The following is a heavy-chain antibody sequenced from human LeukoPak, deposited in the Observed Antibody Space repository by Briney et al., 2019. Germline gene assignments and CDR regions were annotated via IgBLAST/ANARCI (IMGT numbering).Heavy chain of an antibody. D-gene: IGHD4/OR15-4a*01. CDR1: GGSISAYY. CDR2: IYYSGST. V-gene: IGHV4-59*08. J-gene: IGHJ4*02. CDR3: ARLGQYGAAN. Sequence: PSETLSLTCTVSGGSISAYYWSWIRQPPGKGLEWIGYIYYSGSTNYNPSLKSRVTISVDTSKNQFSLKLTSVTAADTAVYYCARLGQYGAANWGQGTLVTVSS.